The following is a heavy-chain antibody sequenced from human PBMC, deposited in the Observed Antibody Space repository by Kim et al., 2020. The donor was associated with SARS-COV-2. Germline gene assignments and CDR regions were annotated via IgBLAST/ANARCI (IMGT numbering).Heavy chain of an antibody. CDR1: GYSFTSYW. CDR3: ARPWLGGYGDYAYDY. V-gene: IGHV5-10-1*01. D-gene: IGHD4-17*01. J-gene: IGHJ4*02. CDR2: IDPSDSYT. Sequence: GESLKISCKGSGYSFTSYWISWVRQMPGKGLEWMGRIDPSDSYTNYSPSFQGHVTISADKSISTAYLQWSSLKASDTAMYYCARPWLGGYGDYAYDYWGQGTLVTVSS.